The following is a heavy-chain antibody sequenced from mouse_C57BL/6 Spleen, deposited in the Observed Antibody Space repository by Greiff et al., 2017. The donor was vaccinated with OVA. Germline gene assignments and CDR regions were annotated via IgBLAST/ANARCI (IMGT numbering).Heavy chain of an antibody. CDR2: IYPGDGDT. Sequence: QVQLQQSGPELVKPGASVKISCKASGYAFSSSWMNWVKQRPGKGLEWIGRIYPGDGDTNYNGKFTGKATLTADKSSSTAYRQLSSLTSEDSAVYFCARDYSNFAYWGQGTLVTVSA. V-gene: IGHV1-82*01. CDR3: ARDYSNFAY. CDR1: GYAFSSSW. J-gene: IGHJ3*01. D-gene: IGHD2-5*01.